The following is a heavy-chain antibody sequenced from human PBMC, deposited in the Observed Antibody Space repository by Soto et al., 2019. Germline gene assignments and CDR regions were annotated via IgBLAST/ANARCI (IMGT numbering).Heavy chain of an antibody. Sequence: SETLSLTCTVSGGSISSGDYYWSWIRQPPGKGLEGIGYIYYSGSTYYNPSLKSRVTISVDTSKNQFSLKLNSVTAADTAVYYCARVNGAPPSAFDIWGQGTMVTVSS. D-gene: IGHD2-8*01. CDR3: ARVNGAPPSAFDI. V-gene: IGHV4-30-4*01. CDR2: IYYSGST. CDR1: GGSISSGDYY. J-gene: IGHJ3*02.